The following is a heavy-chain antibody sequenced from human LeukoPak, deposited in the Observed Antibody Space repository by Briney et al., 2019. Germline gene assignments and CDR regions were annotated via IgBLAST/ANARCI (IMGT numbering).Heavy chain of an antibody. CDR1: GGSISSYY. CDR2: IYYSGST. J-gene: IGHJ5*02. D-gene: IGHD3-16*01. Sequence: SETLSLTCTASGGSISSYYWSWIRQPPGKGLEWIGYIYYSGSTNYNPSLKSRVTISVDTSKNQFSLKLSSVTAADTAVYYCARVDRGSGTFDPWGQGALVTVSS. V-gene: IGHV4-59*12. CDR3: ARVDRGSGTFDP.